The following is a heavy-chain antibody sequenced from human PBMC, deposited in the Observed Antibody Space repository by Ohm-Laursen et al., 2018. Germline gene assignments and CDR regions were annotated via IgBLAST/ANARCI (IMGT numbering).Heavy chain of an antibody. V-gene: IGHV3-7*01. J-gene: IGHJ3*02. D-gene: IGHD1-26*01. CDR1: GFTFSDYY. CDR3: FSGPSWEI. CDR2: IKQDGSEK. Sequence: SLRLSCAAPGFTFSDYYTSWIRQAPGKGLEWVANIKQDGSEKYYVDSVTGRFTISRDNAKNSLYLQMNSLRAEDTAVYYCFSGPSWEIWGQGTVVTVSS.